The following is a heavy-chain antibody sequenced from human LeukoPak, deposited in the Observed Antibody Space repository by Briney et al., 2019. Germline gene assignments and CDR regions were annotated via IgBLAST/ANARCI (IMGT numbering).Heavy chain of an antibody. V-gene: IGHV1-18*01. J-gene: IGHJ4*02. CDR2: ISASDGTT. CDR1: GYSFSTYG. CDR3: ARCGAAVTTHFSH. Sequence: ASVQVSCKASGYSFSTYGITWARQAPGQGLEYLGWISASDGTTNYAQKVQDRVTMTTDTSTSTAYLELRSLRSEDTAVYYCARCGAAVTTHFSHWGQGTLVTVSS. D-gene: IGHD4-17*01.